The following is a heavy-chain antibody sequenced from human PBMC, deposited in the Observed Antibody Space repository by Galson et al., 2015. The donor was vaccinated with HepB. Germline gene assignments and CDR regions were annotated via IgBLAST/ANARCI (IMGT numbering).Heavy chain of an antibody. Sequence: ETLSLTCTVSGDSISSSGYYWGWIRQPPGTGLDWIGSINYSGTSYSHPSLKSRVTISVDTSKNHFSLKLSSVTAADTAVYYCVRHTRYCGGGSCLNWFDPWGQGTLVTVSS. CDR1: GDSISSSGYY. CDR2: INYSGTS. V-gene: IGHV4-39*01. D-gene: IGHD2-15*01. CDR3: VRHTRYCGGGSCLNWFDP. J-gene: IGHJ5*02.